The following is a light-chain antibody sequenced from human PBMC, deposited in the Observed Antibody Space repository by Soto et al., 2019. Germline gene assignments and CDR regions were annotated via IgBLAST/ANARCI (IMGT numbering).Light chain of an antibody. V-gene: IGLV1-44*01. CDR3: ASWDDSLNGPV. J-gene: IGLJ2*01. CDR1: TSNIGGNT. Sequence: QSVLIQPPSASGPPGQRVTISCSGSTSNIGGNTVNWYQQLPGAAPKVLIHSNDQRPSGVPDRFSGSKSGTSASLAISGLQSEDEADYHCASWDDSLNGPVFGGGTKVTVL. CDR2: SND.